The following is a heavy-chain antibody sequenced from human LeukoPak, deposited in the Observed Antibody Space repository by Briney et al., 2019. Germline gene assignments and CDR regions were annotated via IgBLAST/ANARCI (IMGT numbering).Heavy chain of an antibody. Sequence: GGSLRLSCAASGFTFSSHWMHWVRQAPGKGLVWVSRINSDGSSISYADSVKGRFTISRDNAKNTLYLQMNSLRAEDTAVYYCARSHVGYRNAHAFDIWGQGTMVTVSS. CDR1: GFTFSSHW. CDR3: ARSHVGYRNAHAFDI. CDR2: INSDGSSI. J-gene: IGHJ3*02. D-gene: IGHD5-18*01. V-gene: IGHV3-74*01.